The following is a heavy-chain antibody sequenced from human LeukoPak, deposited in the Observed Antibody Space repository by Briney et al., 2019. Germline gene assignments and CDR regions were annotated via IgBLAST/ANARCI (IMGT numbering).Heavy chain of an antibody. Sequence: VASVKVSCKASGYTFTSYDINCVRQAPGQGLEWMGWMNPNSGNTSNAQTFQGKVTTTRNTSISTAYMELSSLRSGDTAVYYCASWPHHGIAVAEYYFDYWGQGTLVTVSS. D-gene: IGHD6-19*01. CDR2: MNPNSGNT. J-gene: IGHJ4*02. CDR1: GYTFTSYD. CDR3: ASWPHHGIAVAEYYFDY. V-gene: IGHV1-8*01.